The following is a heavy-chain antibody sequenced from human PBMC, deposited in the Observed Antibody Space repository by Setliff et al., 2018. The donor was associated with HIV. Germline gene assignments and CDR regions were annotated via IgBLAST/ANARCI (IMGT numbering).Heavy chain of an antibody. Sequence: GASVKVSCKASGYTFTRYSMNWVRQAPGQGLEWMGLINTNTGNPTYAQGFTGRFVFSLDTSVNTAYLQISSLKAEDTAVYYCARREVVRGVIQGDYWGQGTLVTVSS. J-gene: IGHJ4*02. CDR1: GYTFTRYS. V-gene: IGHV7-4-1*02. CDR2: INTNTGNP. D-gene: IGHD3-10*01. CDR3: ARREVVRGVIQGDY.